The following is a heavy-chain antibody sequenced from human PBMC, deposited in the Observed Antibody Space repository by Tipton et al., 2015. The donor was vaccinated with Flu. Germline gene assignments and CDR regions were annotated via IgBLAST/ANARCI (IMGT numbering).Heavy chain of an antibody. D-gene: IGHD3-22*01. Sequence: LRLSCTVSGGSISSGGYYWSWIRQHPGKGLEWIGYIYCSGSTYYNPSLKSRVTISVDTSKNQFSLKLSSVTAADTAVYYCARGPYYDSSGGHDYWGQGTLVTVSS. J-gene: IGHJ4*02. V-gene: IGHV4-31*02. CDR1: GGSISSGGYY. CDR2: IYCSGST. CDR3: ARGPYYDSSGGHDY.